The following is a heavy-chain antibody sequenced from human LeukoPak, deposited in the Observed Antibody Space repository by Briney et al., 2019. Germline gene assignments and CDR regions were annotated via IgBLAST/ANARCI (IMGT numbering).Heavy chain of an antibody. D-gene: IGHD3-10*01. Sequence: ASVKVSCKASGGTFSSYAISWVRQAPGQGLEWMGGIIPIFGTANYAQKFQGRVTITTDESTSTAYMELSSLRSEDTAVYYCARGPTYHYGSGSDSYMDVWGKGTTVTVSS. CDR1: GGTFSSYA. CDR2: IIPIFGTA. J-gene: IGHJ6*03. V-gene: IGHV1-69*05. CDR3: ARGPTYHYGSGSDSYMDV.